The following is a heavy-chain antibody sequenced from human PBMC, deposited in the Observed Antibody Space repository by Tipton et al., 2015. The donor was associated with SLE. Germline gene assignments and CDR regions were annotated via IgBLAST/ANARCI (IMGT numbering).Heavy chain of an antibody. J-gene: IGHJ4*02. CDR3: AVNVVVKVQVDY. CDR1: GHSISSGYY. D-gene: IGHD2-21*01. V-gene: IGHV4-38-2*02. CDR2: FYHSGST. Sequence: TLSLTCNVSGHSISSGYYWGWTRQFPGKGLEWIGSFYHSGSTYYNPSLKSRVTISVDTSKNQFSLKLTSVTAADTAVYYCAVNVVVKVQVDYWGPGALVTVSS.